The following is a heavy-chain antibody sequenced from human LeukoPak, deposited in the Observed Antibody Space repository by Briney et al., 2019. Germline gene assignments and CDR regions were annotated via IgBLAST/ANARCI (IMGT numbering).Heavy chain of an antibody. J-gene: IGHJ3*02. V-gene: IGHV4-59*08. D-gene: IGHD3-10*01. CDR3: ASGTFGDRGAFDI. Sequence: SETLSLTCTVAGGSISSYYWSCIRQPPGKGLEWIGYIYYSGITNYSPSLKSRVTISGDASKNQVSLKLSAVTAADTAVYYCASGTFGDRGAFDIWGQGTMVTVSS. CDR1: GGSISSYY. CDR2: IYYSGIT.